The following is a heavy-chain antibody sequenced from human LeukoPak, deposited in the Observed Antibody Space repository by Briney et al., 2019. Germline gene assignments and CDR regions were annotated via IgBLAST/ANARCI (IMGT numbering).Heavy chain of an antibody. CDR2: INPNSGGT. D-gene: IGHD1-26*01. CDR3: ARDLGGATEIYYFDY. V-gene: IGHV1-2*02. Sequence: ASVKVSCKASGYTFTGYYIHWVRQAPGQRLEWMGWINPNSGGTNYAQKFQGRVTMTRDTSISTAYMELSRLRSDDTAVYYCARDLGGATEIYYFDYWGQGTLVTVSS. CDR1: GYTFTGYY. J-gene: IGHJ4*02.